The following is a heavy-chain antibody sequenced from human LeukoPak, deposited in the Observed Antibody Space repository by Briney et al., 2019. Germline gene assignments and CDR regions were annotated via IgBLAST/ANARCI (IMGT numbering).Heavy chain of an antibody. CDR1: GFTFSSYA. J-gene: IGHJ4*02. V-gene: IGHV3-23*01. D-gene: IGHD4-23*01. CDR3: AKSLDYGGNRARLDF. CDR2: VPGSGGST. Sequence: GGSLRLSCAASGFTFSSYAMSWVRQAPGKGLEWVSAVPGSGGSTYYARSVKGRFTVSRDNSKNTLYLQMNSLRVDDTAVYYCAKSLDYGGNRARLDFWGQGTLVTVSS.